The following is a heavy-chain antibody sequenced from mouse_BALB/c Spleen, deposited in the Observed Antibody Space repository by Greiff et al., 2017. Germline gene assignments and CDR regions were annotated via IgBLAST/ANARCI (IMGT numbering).Heavy chain of an antibody. V-gene: IGHV14-3*02. CDR1: GFNIKDTY. CDR2: IDPANGNT. D-gene: IGHD2-4*01. CDR3: ARGGLITTEAMDY. Sequence: EVQLQQSGAELVKPGASVKLSCTASGFNIKDTYMHWVKQRPEQGLEWIGRIDPANGNTKYDPKFQGKATITADTSSNTAYLQLSSLTSEDTAVYYCARGGLITTEAMDYWGQGTSGTVSS. J-gene: IGHJ4*01.